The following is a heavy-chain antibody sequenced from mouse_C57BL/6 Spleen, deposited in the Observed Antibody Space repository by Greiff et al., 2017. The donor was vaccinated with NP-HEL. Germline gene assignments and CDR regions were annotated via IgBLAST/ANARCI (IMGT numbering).Heavy chain of an antibody. CDR2: VHPYNGGT. Sequence: EVQLQQSGPVLVKPGPSVKISCKASGFTFTDYYMHWVKQSHGKSLEWIGLVHPYNGGTSYNQKFKGKATLTVDTSSSTAYMELNSLTSEDSAVYYCARVRDSDWDDYAMDYWGQGTSVTVSS. CDR3: ARVRDSDWDDYAMDY. CDR1: GFTFTDYY. D-gene: IGHD4-1*01. V-gene: IGHV1-36*01. J-gene: IGHJ4*01.